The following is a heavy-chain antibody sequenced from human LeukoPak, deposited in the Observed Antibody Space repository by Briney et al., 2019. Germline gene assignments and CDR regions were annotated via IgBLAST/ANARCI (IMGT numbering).Heavy chain of an antibody. CDR2: FHYSHSS. V-gene: IGHV4-59*01. Sequence: SESLSLTCTVSGGSISSYYWNWIRQPPGGWLEWIAYFHYSHSSNYNPSLKRRVTISVDTSKHQYSQKLSSVTAADTAVYYCARGGASESHLHWFDPWGQGTLVTVSS. CDR3: ARGGASESHLHWFDP. D-gene: IGHD3-10*01. CDR1: GGSISSYY. J-gene: IGHJ5*02.